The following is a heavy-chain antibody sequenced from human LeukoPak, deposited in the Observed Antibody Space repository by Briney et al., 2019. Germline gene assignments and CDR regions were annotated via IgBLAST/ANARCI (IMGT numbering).Heavy chain of an antibody. CDR3: GRGDKSFNP. V-gene: IGHV1-2*02. Sequence: GASVKVSCKASGYTFTGYYIHWVRQAPGQRLEWMGCINPSSGDTNYAQKFQDRFTMTRDTSISTTYMELNSLRSDDTAVYYCGRGDKSFNPWGQGTLVTVSS. CDR1: GYTFTGYY. CDR2: INPSSGDT. J-gene: IGHJ5*02.